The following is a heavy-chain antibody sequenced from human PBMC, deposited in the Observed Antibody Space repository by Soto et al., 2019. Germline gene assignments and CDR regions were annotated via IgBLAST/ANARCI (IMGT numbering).Heavy chain of an antibody. CDR3: ERADNDYYYYYGMDV. V-gene: IGHV3-30-3*01. J-gene: IGHJ6*02. Sequence: ESGGGAVQPGRSLRLSCAASGFTFSSYAMHWVRQAPGKGLEWVAVISYDGSNKYYADSVKGRFTISRDNSKNTLYLQMNSLRAEDTAVYYCERADNDYYYYYGMDVWGQGTTVTVSS. CDR2: ISYDGSNK. CDR1: GFTFSSYA.